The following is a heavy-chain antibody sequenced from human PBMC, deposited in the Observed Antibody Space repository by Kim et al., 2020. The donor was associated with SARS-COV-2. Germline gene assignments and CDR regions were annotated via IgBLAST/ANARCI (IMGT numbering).Heavy chain of an antibody. V-gene: IGHV1-24*01. J-gene: IGHJ5*02. CDR3: ASASRYSDAVAP. CDR2: FDPEVGET. CDR1: GYTVNEFP. D-gene: IGHD5-12*01. Sequence: ASVKVSCKASGYTVNEFPMNWVRQAPGQGLEWMGRFDPEVGETIDAQKFQGRVTVSEDTSTNTAYLDLRSLKSDDTAVYYCASASRYSDAVAPCGQGTVV.